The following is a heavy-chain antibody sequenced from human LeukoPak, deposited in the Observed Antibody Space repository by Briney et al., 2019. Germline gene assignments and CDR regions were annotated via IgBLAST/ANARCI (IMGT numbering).Heavy chain of an antibody. J-gene: IGHJ4*02. Sequence: SETLSLTCTVSGGSISSGGNYWSWIRQHPGKGLEWIGHIYYSGSTYYNPSLKSRATISVDTSKNQFSPNLSSVTAADTAVYYCARVTMIRGVYSDYWGQGRLVTVSS. CDR2: IYYSGST. D-gene: IGHD3-10*01. V-gene: IGHV4-31*03. CDR1: GGSISSGGNY. CDR3: ARVTMIRGVYSDY.